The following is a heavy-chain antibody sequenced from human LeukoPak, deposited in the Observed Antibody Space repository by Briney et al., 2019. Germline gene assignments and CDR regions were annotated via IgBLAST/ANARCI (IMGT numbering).Heavy chain of an antibody. CDR2: INHSGST. CDR1: GGSFSGYY. Sequence: SETLSLTCAVYGGSFSGYYWSWIRQPPGKGLEWIGEINHSGSTNYNPSLKSRVTISVDTSKNQFSLKLSSVTAADTAVYYCARGPQGVVVPAAPKGPNFGYWGQGTLVTVSS. J-gene: IGHJ4*02. V-gene: IGHV4-34*01. CDR3: ARGPQGVVVPAAPKGPNFGY. D-gene: IGHD2-2*01.